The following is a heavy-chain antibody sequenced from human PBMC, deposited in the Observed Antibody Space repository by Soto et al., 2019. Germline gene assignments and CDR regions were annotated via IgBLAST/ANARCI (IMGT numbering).Heavy chain of an antibody. CDR2: IYYSGST. D-gene: IGHD4-17*01. J-gene: IGHJ4*02. CDR1: GGSISSHY. Sequence: SGTLSLTCTVSGGSISSHYWGWIRQPPGKGLEWIGYIYYSGSTNYNPSLKSRVTISVDTSKNQFSLKLSSVTAADTAVYYCARRLSTDYGSYLDSWGQGTLVTVSS. V-gene: IGHV4-59*08. CDR3: ARRLSTDYGSYLDS.